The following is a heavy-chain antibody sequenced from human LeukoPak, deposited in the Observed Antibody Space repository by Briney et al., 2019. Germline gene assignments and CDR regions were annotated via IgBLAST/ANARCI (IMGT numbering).Heavy chain of an antibody. D-gene: IGHD5-18*01. V-gene: IGHV3-23*01. CDR1: GFTFSSYA. J-gene: IGHJ4*02. CDR3: AKDQGTWIQLWLFSY. CDR2: ISGSGGST. Sequence: GGSLRLSCAASGFTFSSYAKSWVRQAPGKGLEWVSAISGSGGSTYYADSVKGRFTISRDNSKNTLYLQMNSLRAEDTAVYYCAKDQGTWIQLWLFSYWGQGTLVTVSS.